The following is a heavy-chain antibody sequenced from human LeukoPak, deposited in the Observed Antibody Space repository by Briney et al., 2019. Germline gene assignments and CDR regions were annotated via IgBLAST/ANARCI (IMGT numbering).Heavy chain of an antibody. CDR3: ARTSPTSHFDF. D-gene: IGHD3-16*01. CDR2: INGDGSNS. CDR1: GFTFTTYW. V-gene: IGHV3-74*01. J-gene: IGHJ4*02. Sequence: PGGSLRLSCVASGFTFTTYWMHCVRQAPGKGLVWVSRINGDGSNSNYADSVKGRFTISRDNARNTLYLQMNGLRAEDTALYYCARTSPTSHFDFWGQGTLVTVSS.